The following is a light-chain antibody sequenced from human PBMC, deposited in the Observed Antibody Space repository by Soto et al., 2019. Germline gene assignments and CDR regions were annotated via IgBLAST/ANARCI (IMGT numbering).Light chain of an antibody. CDR3: QQHNGWH. CDR1: QSIFSN. V-gene: IGKV3-15*01. Sequence: EIVMTQSPATLSVSPGERVTLSCRASQSIFSNLAWYQQKPGQAPRLLIYGASTRVTGIPARFSGSGSGTEFPLTVSGLQSEDFAVYFWQQHNGWHFGGGTKVEIK. J-gene: IGKJ4*01. CDR2: GAS.